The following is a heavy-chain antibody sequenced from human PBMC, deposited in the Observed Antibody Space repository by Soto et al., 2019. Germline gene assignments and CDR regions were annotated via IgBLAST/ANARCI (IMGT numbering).Heavy chain of an antibody. D-gene: IGHD6-6*01. J-gene: IGHJ6*02. CDR2: IRSKAKNYAT. CDR3: ASDTARDYYGMDV. CDR1: GFTFSGSA. Sequence: EVQLVESGGGLVQPGGSLKLSCAASGFTFSGSAMHWVRQASGKGLEWVGRIRSKAKNYATAYAASVEGRFTISGDDSNNTAYMQMNSLKTEDTAVYYCASDTARDYYGMDVWGQGTTVTVSS. V-gene: IGHV3-73*02.